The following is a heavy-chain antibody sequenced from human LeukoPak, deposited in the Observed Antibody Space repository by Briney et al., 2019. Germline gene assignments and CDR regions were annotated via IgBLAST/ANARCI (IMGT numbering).Heavy chain of an antibody. CDR2: ISYDGSNK. CDR1: GFTFSSYG. J-gene: IGHJ6*02. Sequence: GGSLRLSCAASGFTFSSYGMLWVRQAPGKGLEWVAVISYDGSNKYYADSVKGRFTISRDNSKNTLYLQMNSLRAEDTAVYYCARDPYYYYYGMDVWGQGTTVTVSS. V-gene: IGHV3-30*03. CDR3: ARDPYYYYYGMDV.